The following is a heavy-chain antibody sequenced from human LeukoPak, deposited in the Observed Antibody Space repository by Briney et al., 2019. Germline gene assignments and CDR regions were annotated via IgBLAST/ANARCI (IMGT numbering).Heavy chain of an antibody. V-gene: IGHV4-4*07. CDR3: ARGTTGLAVAGGYYFDY. D-gene: IGHD6-19*01. J-gene: IGHJ4*02. CDR2: IYTSGST. CDR1: GGSISSYY. Sequence: PSETLSLTCTVSGGSISSYYWSWIRQPAGKGLEWIGRIYTSGSTNYNPSFKSRVTMSVDTSKNQFSLKLSSVTAADTAVYYCARGTTGLAVAGGYYFDYWGQGTLVTVSS.